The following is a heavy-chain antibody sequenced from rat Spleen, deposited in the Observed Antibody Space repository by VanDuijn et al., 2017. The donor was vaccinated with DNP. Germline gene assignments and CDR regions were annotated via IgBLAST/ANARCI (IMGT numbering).Heavy chain of an antibody. J-gene: IGHJ2*01. CDR2: MSPTTRSS. D-gene: IGHD1-10*01. Sequence: EVQLVESGGGLVQPGRSLKLSCAASGFTFSDYYMAWVRQAPSKGLEWVACMSPTTRSSYYRDSVRGRFTVSRDDSTSTLYLQMDSLRSEDTATYYCAREQHYYFDYWGQGVMVTVSS. V-gene: IGHV5-27*01. CDR3: AREQHYYFDY. CDR1: GFTFSDYY.